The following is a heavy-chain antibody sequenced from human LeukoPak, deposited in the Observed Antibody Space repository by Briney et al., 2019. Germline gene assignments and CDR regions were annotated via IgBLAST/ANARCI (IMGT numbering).Heavy chain of an antibody. CDR2: IIPIFGTA. D-gene: IGHD4-11*01. Sequence: SVKVSCKASGGTFSSYAISWVRQAPGQELEWMGGIIPIFGTANYAQKFQGRVTITTDESTSTAYMELSSLRSEDTAVYYCARSKSTTVTTLDYYYYMDVWGKGTTVTVSS. V-gene: IGHV1-69*05. CDR1: GGTFSSYA. J-gene: IGHJ6*03. CDR3: ARSKSTTVTTLDYYYYMDV.